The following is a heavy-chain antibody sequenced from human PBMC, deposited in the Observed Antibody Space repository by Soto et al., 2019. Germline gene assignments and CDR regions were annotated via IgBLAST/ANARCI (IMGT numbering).Heavy chain of an antibody. Sequence: ACASSGFTFSLFELHWVRQAPGKGLEWISYISSSGSTAYYASSVEGRFTISRENANNSVYLQMDSLRAEDTALHYCTRAAWFPYLSFYWGQGALVTVSS. CDR3: TRAAWFPYLSFY. CDR1: GFTFSLFE. D-gene: IGHD3-10*01. J-gene: IGHJ4*02. CDR2: ISSSGSTA. V-gene: IGHV3-48*03.